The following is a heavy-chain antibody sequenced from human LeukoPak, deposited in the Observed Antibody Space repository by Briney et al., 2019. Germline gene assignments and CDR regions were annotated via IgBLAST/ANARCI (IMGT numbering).Heavy chain of an antibody. CDR3: ARAPYDYVWGSYDY. J-gene: IGHJ4*02. D-gene: IGHD3-16*01. CDR1: GYTLTSYG. V-gene: IGHV1-18*01. Sequence: ASGKVSCKAYGYTLTSYGISWVRQVAGQGLEWMGWISAYNGNTNYAQKLQHRVTMTTDTSTSTAYMELRSLRSDDTAVYYCARAPYDYVWGSYDYWGQGTLVTVSS. CDR2: ISAYNGNT.